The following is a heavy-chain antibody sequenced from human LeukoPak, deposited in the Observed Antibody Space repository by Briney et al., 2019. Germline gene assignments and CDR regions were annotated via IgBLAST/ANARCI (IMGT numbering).Heavy chain of an antibody. CDR1: GFTFGSYA. D-gene: IGHD4-17*01. Sequence: LSGGSLRLSCSASGFTFGSYAMHWVRQAPGKGLEYVSAISSNGGSTYYADSVKGRFTISRDNSKNTLYLQMSSLRAEDTAAYYCVKDPVDYGDYVSDYWGQGTLVTVSP. V-gene: IGHV3-64D*06. J-gene: IGHJ4*02. CDR3: VKDPVDYGDYVSDY. CDR2: ISSNGGST.